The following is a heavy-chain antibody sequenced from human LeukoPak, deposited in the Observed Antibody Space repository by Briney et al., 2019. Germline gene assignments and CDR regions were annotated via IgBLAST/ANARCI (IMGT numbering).Heavy chain of an antibody. J-gene: IGHJ3*02. Sequence: PGGSLRLSYAASGFTFSDHYMDWVRQAPGKGLEWVGRTRNKANSYTTEYAASVKGRFSISRDDSKNSLYLQMNSLKTEDTAVYYCARSGSYGDHGAFDIWGQGTMVTVSS. V-gene: IGHV3-72*01. CDR3: ARSGSYGDHGAFDI. D-gene: IGHD1-26*01. CDR1: GFTFSDHY. CDR2: TRNKANSYTT.